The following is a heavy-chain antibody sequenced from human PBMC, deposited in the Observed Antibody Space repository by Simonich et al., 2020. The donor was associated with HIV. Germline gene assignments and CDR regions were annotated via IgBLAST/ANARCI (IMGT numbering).Heavy chain of an antibody. J-gene: IGHJ3*02. Sequence: QVQLVQAGAEVKKPGASVKVSCKASGYTFTSYEINWVRQATGQGLEWMGWMNPNSGTTGYAQKFQGRVTMTRNTSRSTAYMELSSLRSEDTAVYYCATGQPGYSSGWYDDAFDIWGQGTMVTVSS. V-gene: IGHV1-8*01. CDR1: GYTFTSYE. D-gene: IGHD6-19*01. CDR3: ATGQPGYSSGWYDDAFDI. CDR2: MNPNSGTT.